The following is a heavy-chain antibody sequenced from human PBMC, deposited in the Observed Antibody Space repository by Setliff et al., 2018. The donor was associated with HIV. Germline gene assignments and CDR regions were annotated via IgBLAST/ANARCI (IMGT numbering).Heavy chain of an antibody. CDR3: ARDPGRYNGMDV. CDR2: ISSSGGTI. CDR1: GFTFSSYE. J-gene: IGHJ6*02. Sequence: PGGSLRLSCAASGFTFSSYEMNWVRQAPGKGLEWVSYISSSGGTIYYADSVKGRFTISRDNAKKSLYLQMNSLRAEDTAVYYCARDPGRYNGMDVWGQGTTVTV. V-gene: IGHV3-48*03. D-gene: IGHD1-20*01.